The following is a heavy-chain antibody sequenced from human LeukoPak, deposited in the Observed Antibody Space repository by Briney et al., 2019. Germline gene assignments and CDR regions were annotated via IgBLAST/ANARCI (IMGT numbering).Heavy chain of an antibody. Sequence: SSETLSLTCTVSSGSINSGGYYWSWIRQHPGKGLEWIGYIYYSGTTYYSPSLKSRVTISVDTSKNQFSLKLSSVTAADTAVYFCASAPPRNYYGSGSYYYWGQGTLVTASS. D-gene: IGHD3-10*01. CDR2: IYYSGTT. CDR1: SGSINSGGYY. CDR3: ASAPPRNYYGSGSYYY. J-gene: IGHJ4*02. V-gene: IGHV4-31*03.